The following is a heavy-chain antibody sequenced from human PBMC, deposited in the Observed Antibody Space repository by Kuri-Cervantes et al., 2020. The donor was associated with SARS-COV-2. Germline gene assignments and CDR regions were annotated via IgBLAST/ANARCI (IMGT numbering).Heavy chain of an antibody. CDR1: GFTFDDYA. J-gene: IGHJ4*02. Sequence: LKISWAASGFTFDDYAMHWVRQAPGKGLEWVSGISWNSGSIGYADSVKGRFTISRDNAKNSLYLQMNSLRAEDTALYYCAKDFGTMVQGVIDYWGQGTLDTVSS. CDR3: AKDFGTMVQGVIDY. V-gene: IGHV3-9*01. CDR2: ISWNSGSI. D-gene: IGHD3-10*01.